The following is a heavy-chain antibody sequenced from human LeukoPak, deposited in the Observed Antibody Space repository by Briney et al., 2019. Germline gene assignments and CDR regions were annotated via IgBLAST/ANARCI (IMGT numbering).Heavy chain of an antibody. D-gene: IGHD6-13*01. J-gene: IGHJ4*02. CDR1: GYTFTSYG. Sequence: ASVKVSCKASGYTFTSYGISWVRQAPGQGLEWMGWISAYNGNTNYAQKLQGRVTMTTDTSISTAYMELSSLRSEDTAVYYCARGRVAAADPLDYWGQGTLVTVSS. V-gene: IGHV1-18*01. CDR2: ISAYNGNT. CDR3: ARGRVAAADPLDY.